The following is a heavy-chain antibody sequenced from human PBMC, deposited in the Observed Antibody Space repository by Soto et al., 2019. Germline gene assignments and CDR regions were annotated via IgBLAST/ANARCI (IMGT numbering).Heavy chain of an antibody. CDR3: AKDEGSYGGVLVAMTLPFDY. J-gene: IGHJ4*02. D-gene: IGHD5-12*01. V-gene: IGHV3-23*01. CDR1: GFTFSSYA. CDR2: ISGSGGST. Sequence: GGSLRLSCAASGFTFSSYAMSWVRQAPGKGLEWVSAISGSGGSTYYADSVKGRFTISRDNSKNTLYLQMNSLRAEDTAVYYCAKDEGSYGGVLVAMTLPFDYWGQGTLVTVSS.